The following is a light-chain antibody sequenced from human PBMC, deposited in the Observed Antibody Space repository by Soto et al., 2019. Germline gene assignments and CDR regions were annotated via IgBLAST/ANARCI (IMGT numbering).Light chain of an antibody. CDR2: DVT. Sequence: QSALTQPRSVSGSPGQSVTISCTGTSSDVGTYNYVSWYQQHPGKAPKLMIFDVTKRPSGVPDRFSASKSGNTASLTISGLQAADEADYYCCSYAGRSMIFGGGTKLTVL. CDR3: CSYAGRSMI. CDR1: SSDVGTYNY. V-gene: IGLV2-11*01. J-gene: IGLJ2*01.